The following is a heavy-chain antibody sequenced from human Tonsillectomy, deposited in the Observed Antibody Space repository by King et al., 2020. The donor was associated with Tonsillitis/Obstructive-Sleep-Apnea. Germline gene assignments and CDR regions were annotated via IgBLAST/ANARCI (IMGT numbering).Heavy chain of an antibody. Sequence: HVQLVESGGGVVQPGGSLRFSCAAAGFTFSSYGMHWVRQAPGKGLEWVAFISFDGSKKYYADSVKGRFTISRDKSKNTLGLQLNSLRSEDTALYYCAKDVYDSSFAGMDVWGQGTTVTVSS. CDR3: AKDVYDSSFAGMDV. V-gene: IGHV3-30*18. CDR1: GFTFSSYG. J-gene: IGHJ6*02. D-gene: IGHD3-22*01. CDR2: ISFDGSKK.